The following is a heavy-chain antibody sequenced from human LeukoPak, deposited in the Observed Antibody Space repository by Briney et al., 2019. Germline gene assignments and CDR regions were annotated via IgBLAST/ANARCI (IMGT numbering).Heavy chain of an antibody. V-gene: IGHV3-21*01. CDR2: ISSSSSYI. J-gene: IGHJ4*02. CDR3: ARVLYSGYDSDY. CDR1: GFTFSSYS. D-gene: IGHD5-12*01. Sequence: GSLRLSCAASGFTFSSYSMNWVRQAPGKGLEWVSSISSSSSYIYYADSVKGRFTISRDNAKNSLYLQMNSLGAEDTAVYYCARVLYSGYDSDYWGRGTLVTVSS.